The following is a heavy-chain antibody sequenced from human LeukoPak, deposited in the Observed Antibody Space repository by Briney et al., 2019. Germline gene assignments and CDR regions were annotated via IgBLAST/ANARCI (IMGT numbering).Heavy chain of an antibody. CDR3: ARVIVESSSWYWSWFDP. CDR1: GGTFSSYA. D-gene: IGHD6-13*01. V-gene: IGHV1-69*01. Sequence: GSSVKASCKASGGTFSSYAISWVRQAPGQGLEWMGGIIPIFGTANYAQKFQGRVTITADESTSTAYMELSSLRSEDTAVYYCARVIVESSSWYWSWFDPWGQGTLVTVSS. CDR2: IIPIFGTA. J-gene: IGHJ5*02.